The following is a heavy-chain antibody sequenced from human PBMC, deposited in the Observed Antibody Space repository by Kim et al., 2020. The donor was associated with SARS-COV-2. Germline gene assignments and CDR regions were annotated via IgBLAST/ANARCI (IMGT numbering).Heavy chain of an antibody. Sequence: SETLSLTCTVFGGSISSSSYYWGWIRQPPGKGLEWIGSIYFSGNTYYNPSLKSRVTISLDTSKNQFSLKLRSVTAADTAIYYCARDRWELQYFRHWGQGT. CDR1: GGSISSSSYY. D-gene: IGHD1-26*01. V-gene: IGHV4-39*07. CDR3: ARDRWELQYFRH. CDR2: IYFSGNT. J-gene: IGHJ1*01.